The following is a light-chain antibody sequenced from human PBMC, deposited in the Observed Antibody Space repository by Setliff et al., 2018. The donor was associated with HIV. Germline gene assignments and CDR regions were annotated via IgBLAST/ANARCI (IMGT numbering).Light chain of an antibody. CDR3: QSYDIRLSGSGV. J-gene: IGLJ1*01. Sequence: QSALAQPSSVSGAPGQRVAISCTGTNSDIGAGSDVHWYRQLPETAPKLLIYGNNNRPSGVPDRFSGSKSGASASLAITGLQAEDEADYHCQSYDIRLSGSGVFGTGTKVTVL. CDR2: GNN. CDR1: NSDIGAGSD. V-gene: IGLV1-40*01.